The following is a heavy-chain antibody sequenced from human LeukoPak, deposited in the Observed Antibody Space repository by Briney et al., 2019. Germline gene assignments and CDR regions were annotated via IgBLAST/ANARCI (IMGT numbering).Heavy chain of an antibody. CDR3: ARDGDAVSAAIAGAFDL. V-gene: IGHV4-61*02. Sequence: PSETLSLTCTVSAVFISSGNFYWSWIRQSAGKGLEWIGRVYSTGNTKYNPSLKSRVTISADTSKNQISLRLRSVTAADTAMFYCARDGDAVSAAIAGAFDLWGRGTIVTVSS. CDR1: AVFISSGNFY. D-gene: IGHD2-2*01. CDR2: VYSTGNT. J-gene: IGHJ3*01.